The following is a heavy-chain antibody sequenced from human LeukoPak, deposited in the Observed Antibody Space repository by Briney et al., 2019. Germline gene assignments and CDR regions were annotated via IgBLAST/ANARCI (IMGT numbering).Heavy chain of an antibody. CDR2: INHSGST. CDR3: ARYYVWGSYRYLDY. CDR1: GGSFGGYY. J-gene: IGHJ4*02. Sequence: SETLSLTCAVYGGSFGGYYWSWIRQPPGKGLEWIGEINHSGSTNYNPSLKSRVTISVDTSKNQFSLKLSSVTAADTAVYYCARYYVWGSYRYLDYWGQGTLVTVSS. V-gene: IGHV4-34*01. D-gene: IGHD3-16*02.